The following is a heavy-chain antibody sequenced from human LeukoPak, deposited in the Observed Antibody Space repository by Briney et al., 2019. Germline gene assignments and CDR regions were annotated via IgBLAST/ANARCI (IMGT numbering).Heavy chain of an antibody. Sequence: SETLSLTCTVSGGTISNYYWNWIRQPPGKGLEWVGYIHYSGNTKYNSPLKSRATTSVDTSKNQFSLKLSSVTAADTAVYYCARWYSSGWAFDYWGQGTLVTVSS. D-gene: IGHD6-19*01. CDR3: ARWYSSGWAFDY. V-gene: IGHV4-59*08. J-gene: IGHJ4*02. CDR2: IHYSGNT. CDR1: GGTISNYY.